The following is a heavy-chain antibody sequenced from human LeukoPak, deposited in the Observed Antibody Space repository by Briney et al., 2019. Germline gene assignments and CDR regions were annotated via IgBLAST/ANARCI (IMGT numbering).Heavy chain of an antibody. D-gene: IGHD6-19*01. V-gene: IGHV4-39*01. J-gene: IGHJ6*03. CDR3: ARHVSAYSSGLPYYMDV. Sequence: SETLSLTCTVSGDSINNNNYYWGWIRQPPGEGLEWIGNIYYNGRTYYSPSLKSRGTISVDTSNNQFSLKLNSVTAADTAVYYCARHVSAYSSGLPYYMDVWGKGTTVTVSS. CDR2: IYYNGRT. CDR1: GDSINNNNYY.